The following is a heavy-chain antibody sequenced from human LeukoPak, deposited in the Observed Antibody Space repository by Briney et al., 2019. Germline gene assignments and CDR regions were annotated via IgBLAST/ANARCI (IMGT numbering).Heavy chain of an antibody. Sequence: GRSLRLSCAASGFTFRSYWMHWVRHAPTRGLVWVSRINSDGSSTSYADSVKGRCTISRDNAKNTLYLQINSLRAEDTAVYYCARAYYHDSSGLFDYWGQGTLVTVSS. J-gene: IGHJ4*02. V-gene: IGHV3-74*01. CDR2: INSDGSST. D-gene: IGHD3-22*01. CDR3: ARAYYHDSSGLFDY. CDR1: GFTFRSYW.